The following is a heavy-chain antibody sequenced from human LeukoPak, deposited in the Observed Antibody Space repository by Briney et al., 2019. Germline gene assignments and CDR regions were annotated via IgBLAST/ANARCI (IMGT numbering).Heavy chain of an antibody. Sequence: GGSLRLSCAASGFTFSSFGIHWVRQAPGKGLEWVASVWYDGSNKYYADSVKGRFTISRDNSKNTLYLQMNSLRAEDTAVYYCARDVVAGTQTFSYGMDVWGQGTTVTVSS. V-gene: IGHV3-33*01. J-gene: IGHJ6*02. D-gene: IGHD2-15*01. CDR2: VWYDGSNK. CDR1: GFTFSSFG. CDR3: ARDVVAGTQTFSYGMDV.